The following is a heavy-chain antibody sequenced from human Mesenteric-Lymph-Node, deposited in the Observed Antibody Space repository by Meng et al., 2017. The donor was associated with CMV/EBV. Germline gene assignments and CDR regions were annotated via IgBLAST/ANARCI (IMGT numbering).Heavy chain of an antibody. Sequence: QITLRESDPTLVKPTQTLTLTCTVSWFSLSTSGVGAGWIRQPPGKALEWLALIYWDDDQRYSPSLKSRITITKDTSKNQVVLTMTNMDPVDTATYYCAHSSGIAAAGPFYFDYWGQGTLVTVSS. J-gene: IGHJ4*02. CDR3: AHSSGIAAAGPFYFDY. CDR2: IYWDDDQ. CDR1: WFSLSTSGVG. D-gene: IGHD6-13*01. V-gene: IGHV2-5*02.